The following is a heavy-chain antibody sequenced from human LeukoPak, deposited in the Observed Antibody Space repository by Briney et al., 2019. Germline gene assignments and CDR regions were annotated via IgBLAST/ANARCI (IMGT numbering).Heavy chain of an antibody. CDR2: TYHRSKWHN. Sequence: SQTLSLTCAISGDSVPSNSAAWNWIRQSPSRGLEWLGRTYHRSKWHNDYAASVKSRIIINPDTSKNQFSLQLNSVTPDDTAVYYCARSQDLVRGTANALDIWGQGTMVTVSS. D-gene: IGHD1-26*01. CDR3: ARSQDLVRGTANALDI. V-gene: IGHV6-1*01. CDR1: GDSVPSNSAA. J-gene: IGHJ3*02.